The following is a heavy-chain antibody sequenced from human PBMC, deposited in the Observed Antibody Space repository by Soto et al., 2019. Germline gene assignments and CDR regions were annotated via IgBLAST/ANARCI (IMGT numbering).Heavy chain of an antibody. J-gene: IGHJ6*04. Sequence: SVKVSCKASGGTFSSYAISWVRQAPGQGLEWIGGIIPIFGTANYAQKFQGRVTITADESTSTAYMELSSLRSEDTAVYYCAKYCSGGSCYSQPNYYYYGMDVWGKGTTVTVSS. V-gene: IGHV1-69*13. CDR3: AKYCSGGSCYSQPNYYYYGMDV. CDR2: IIPIFGTA. CDR1: GGTFSSYA. D-gene: IGHD2-15*01.